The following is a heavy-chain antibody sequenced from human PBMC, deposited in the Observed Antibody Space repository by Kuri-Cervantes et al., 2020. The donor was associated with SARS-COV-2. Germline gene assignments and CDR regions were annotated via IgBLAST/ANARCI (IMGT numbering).Heavy chain of an antibody. V-gene: IGHV4-59*01. Sequence: GSLRLSCTVSGGSISSYYWSWIRQPPGKGLEWIGYIYYSGSTNYNPSLKSRVTIPVDTSKNQFSLELSSVTAADTAVYYCARDSPEYSSSSSVPFDYWGQGTLVTVSS. D-gene: IGHD6-6*01. J-gene: IGHJ4*02. CDR3: ARDSPEYSSSSSVPFDY. CDR1: GGSISSYY. CDR2: IYYSGST.